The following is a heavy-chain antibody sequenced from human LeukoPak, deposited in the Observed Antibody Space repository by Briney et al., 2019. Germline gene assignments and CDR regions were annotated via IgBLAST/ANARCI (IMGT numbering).Heavy chain of an antibody. CDR1: GGSISSYY. CDR2: IYYSGST. Sequence: PSETLSLTCTVSGGSISSYYGSWIRQPPGKGLEWIGYIYYSGSTNYNPSLKSRVTISVDTSKNQFSLKLSSVTAADTAVYYCARDVGAVAGGGNDAFDIWGQGTMVTVSS. D-gene: IGHD6-19*01. CDR3: ARDVGAVAGGGNDAFDI. V-gene: IGHV4-59*01. J-gene: IGHJ3*02.